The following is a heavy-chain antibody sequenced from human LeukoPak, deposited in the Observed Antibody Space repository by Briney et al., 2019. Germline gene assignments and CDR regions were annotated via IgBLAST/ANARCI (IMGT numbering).Heavy chain of an antibody. Sequence: PGGSLRLSCAASGFTFNNYAMSWVRQAPGKGLEWVSAISGSDAGTYYADSVKGRFTISRDNSKNTLYLQMNSLRAEDAAVYYCAKVRWGSDNALDSWGQGTLVTGSS. D-gene: IGHD3-16*01. V-gene: IGHV3-23*01. CDR1: GFTFNNYA. CDR2: ISGSDAGT. CDR3: AKVRWGSDNALDS. J-gene: IGHJ4*02.